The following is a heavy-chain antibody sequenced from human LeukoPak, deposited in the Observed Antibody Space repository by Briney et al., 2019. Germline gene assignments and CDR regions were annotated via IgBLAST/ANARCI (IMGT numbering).Heavy chain of an antibody. V-gene: IGHV3-53*01. J-gene: IGHJ3*01. CDR3: VVGSNGRQESFDF. Sequence: GGSLRLYCAASGFAVSDNYMSWVRQGPGKGLEWVSVFHSGGSRYYADSVKGRFTISRDNVKNTVSLQMNSLRDYDSAVYYCVVGSNGRQESFDFWGRGTMVTVSS. CDR2: FHSGGSR. CDR1: GFAVSDNY. D-gene: IGHD2-8*01.